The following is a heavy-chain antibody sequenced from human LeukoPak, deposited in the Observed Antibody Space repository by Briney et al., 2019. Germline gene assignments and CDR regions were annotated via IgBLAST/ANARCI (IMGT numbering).Heavy chain of an antibody. Sequence: SETLSLTCTVSGDSMSRYYWSWIRQSPGKGLEWIGYIHNSGSTGCHPSLKSRVTLSVDTSKNQFSLKLSSVTAADTAVYYCARDTGRATIYYYYMDVWGKGTTVTVSS. CDR3: ARDTGRATIYYYYMDV. CDR2: IHNSGST. V-gene: IGHV4-59*01. D-gene: IGHD1-26*01. CDR1: GDSMSRYY. J-gene: IGHJ6*03.